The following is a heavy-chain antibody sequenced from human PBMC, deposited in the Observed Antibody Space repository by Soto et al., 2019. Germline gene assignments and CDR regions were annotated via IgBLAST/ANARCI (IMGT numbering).Heavy chain of an antibody. V-gene: IGHV3-23*01. CDR3: AKGVRSSSYYYMDV. J-gene: IGHJ6*03. CDR1: GFTFSNYA. CDR2: LVGSGIST. D-gene: IGHD6-13*01. Sequence: GGSLRLSCAASGFTFSNYAMSWVRQAPGKGLEWVSTLVGSGISTYYADSVKGRFTISRDNAKNTLYLQMNSLRAEDTAVYYCAKGVRSSSYYYMDVWGKGTTVTVSS.